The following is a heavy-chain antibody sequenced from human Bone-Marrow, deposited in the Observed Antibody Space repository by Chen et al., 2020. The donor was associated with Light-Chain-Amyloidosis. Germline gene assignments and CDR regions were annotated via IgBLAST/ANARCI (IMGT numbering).Heavy chain of an antibody. Sequence: QEQLVESGGGVVQPGTSLRLSCAASGFPFRSYGMHWVRQAPGKGLEWVAGISYDGSNKYYEDSVKGRFTISRDNSKNTVNLQVNSLRAEDTAVYSCARDSRKGGYKYAHYFGMDVWGQGTTVTVSS. CDR2: ISYDGSNK. D-gene: IGHD5-18*01. CDR1: GFPFRSYG. CDR3: ARDSRKGGYKYAHYFGMDV. J-gene: IGHJ6*02. V-gene: IGHV3-30*03.